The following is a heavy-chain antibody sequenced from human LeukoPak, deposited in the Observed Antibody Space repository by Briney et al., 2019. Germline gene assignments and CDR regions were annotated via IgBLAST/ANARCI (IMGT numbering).Heavy chain of an antibody. Sequence: SQTLSLTCAISGGSVSRTNIAWNWIRQSPSRGLEWLGRTYYRSKWYNDYAVSVISRITINPDTSKNQFSLHLNSMTPEDTGVYYCARGTGWPLFDYWGQRTLVTVSS. J-gene: IGHJ4*02. V-gene: IGHV6-1*01. CDR2: TYYRSKWYN. CDR3: ARGTGWPLFDY. CDR1: GGSVSRTNIA. D-gene: IGHD6-19*01.